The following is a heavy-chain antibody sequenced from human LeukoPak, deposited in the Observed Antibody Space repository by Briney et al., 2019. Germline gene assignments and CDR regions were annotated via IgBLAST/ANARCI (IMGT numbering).Heavy chain of an antibody. CDR2: ISAYNGNT. D-gene: IGHD6-13*01. CDR3: ATGTPRWYPYYYYYYMDV. J-gene: IGHJ6*03. Sequence: ASVKVSCKASGYTFTSYGISWVRQAPGQGLEWMGWISAYNGNTNYAQKFQGRVTMTEDTSTDTAYMELSSLRSEDTAVYYCATGTPRWYPYYYYYYMDVWGKGTTVTVSS. CDR1: GYTFTSYG. V-gene: IGHV1-18*01.